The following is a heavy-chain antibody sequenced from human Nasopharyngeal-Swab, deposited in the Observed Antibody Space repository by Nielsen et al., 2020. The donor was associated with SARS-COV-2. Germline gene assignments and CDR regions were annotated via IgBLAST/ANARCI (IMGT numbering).Heavy chain of an antibody. J-gene: IGHJ6*02. D-gene: IGHD6-19*01. V-gene: IGHV1-2*04. CDR3: ARDSSDPYGMDV. Sequence: ASVNVSCKASGYAFTGYYMHWVRQAPGQGLEWMGRINPNSGGTNYAQKFQGWVTMTRDTSISTAYMELSRLRSDDTAVYYCARDSSDPYGMDVWGQGTTVTVSS. CDR1: GYAFTGYY. CDR2: INPNSGGT.